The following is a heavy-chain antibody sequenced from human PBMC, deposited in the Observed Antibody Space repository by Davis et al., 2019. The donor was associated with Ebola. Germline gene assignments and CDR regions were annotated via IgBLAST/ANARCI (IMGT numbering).Heavy chain of an antibody. CDR3: ARYIPQVVITQADAFDI. V-gene: IGHV3-23*01. CDR1: GFTFSSYA. CDR2: ISGSGGST. J-gene: IGHJ3*02. Sequence: GESLKISCAASGFTFSSYAMSWVRQAPGKGLEWVSAISGSGGSTYYADSVKGRFTISRHNSKNTLYLQMNSLRAEDTAVYYCARYIPQVVITQADAFDIWGQGTMVTVPS. D-gene: IGHD3-22*01.